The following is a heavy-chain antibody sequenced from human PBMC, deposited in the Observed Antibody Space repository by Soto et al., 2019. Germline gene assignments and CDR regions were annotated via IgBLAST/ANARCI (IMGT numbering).Heavy chain of an antibody. CDR1: GFTFSSYA. Sequence: EVQLLESGGGLVQPGGSLRLSCAASGFTFSSYAMSWVRQAPGNGLEWVSAISGSGGSTYYADSVKGRFTISRDNSKNTLYLQMNSLRAEDTAVYYCAKDLGFGELCFDYWGQGTLVTVSS. V-gene: IGHV3-23*01. CDR2: ISGSGGST. J-gene: IGHJ4*02. D-gene: IGHD3-10*01. CDR3: AKDLGFGELCFDY.